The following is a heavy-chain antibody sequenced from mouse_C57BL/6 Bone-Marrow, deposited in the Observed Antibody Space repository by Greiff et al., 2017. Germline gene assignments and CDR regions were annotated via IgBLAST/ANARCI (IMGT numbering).Heavy chain of an antibody. CDR3: TKGSTNFDY. D-gene: IGHD1-1*01. Sequence: VQLQQSGAELAKPGASVKLSCKASGYTFTSYWMHWVKQRPGQGLEWIGYINPSSGYTKYNQKFKDKATLTADKASSTASMQLSSLTYEDSAVYYCTKGSTNFDYWGQGTTLTVSS. V-gene: IGHV1-7*01. J-gene: IGHJ2*01. CDR2: INPSSGYT. CDR1: GYTFTSYW.